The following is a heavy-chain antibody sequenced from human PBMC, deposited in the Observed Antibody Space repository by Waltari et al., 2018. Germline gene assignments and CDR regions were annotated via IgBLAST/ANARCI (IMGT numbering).Heavy chain of an antibody. J-gene: IGHJ4*02. CDR2: INKEGTET. CDR3: IRDYGSPY. Sequence: EAQQVESGGDLVQPGGSLRLSWLVSGFTLSNDWMSWVRQAPGKGLEWVANINKEGTETYYVDSVRGRFTISKDDAKNSVYLQMNSLKVEDTAVYYCIRDYGSPYWGQGTLVTVSS. D-gene: IGHD6-19*01. V-gene: IGHV3-7*03. CDR1: GFTLSNDW.